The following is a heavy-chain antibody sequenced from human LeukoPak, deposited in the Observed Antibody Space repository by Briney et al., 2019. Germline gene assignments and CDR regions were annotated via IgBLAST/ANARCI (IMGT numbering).Heavy chain of an antibody. J-gene: IGHJ3*02. V-gene: IGHV3-21*01. CDR3: ARDWDIVVVPAANDAFDI. D-gene: IGHD2-2*01. Sequence: GGSLRLSCAASGFTFSSYSMNWVRQAPGKGLEWVSSISSSSSYIYYADSVEGRFTISRDNAKNSLYLQMNSLRAEDTAVYYCARDWDIVVVPAANDAFDIWGQGTMVTVSS. CDR2: ISSSSSYI. CDR1: GFTFSSYS.